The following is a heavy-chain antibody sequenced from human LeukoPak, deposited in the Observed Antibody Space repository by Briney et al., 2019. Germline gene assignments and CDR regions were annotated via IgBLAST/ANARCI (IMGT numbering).Heavy chain of an antibody. V-gene: IGHV3-30*15. CDR3: ARSSYDYGGIEGPFDY. Sequence: PGRSLRLSCAASGFTLTYYAMHWVRQAPGKGLEWVAVTSYDGNKKYYADSVKGRFTIFRDSSKNTLYLQMSSLRAEDTAVYYCARSSYDYGGIEGPFDYWGQGTLVTVSS. CDR2: TSYDGNKK. CDR1: GFTLTYYA. D-gene: IGHD4-23*01. J-gene: IGHJ4*02.